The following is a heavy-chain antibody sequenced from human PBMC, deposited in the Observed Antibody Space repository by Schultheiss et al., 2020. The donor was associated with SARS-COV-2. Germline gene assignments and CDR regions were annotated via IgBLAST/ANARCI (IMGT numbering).Heavy chain of an antibody. V-gene: IGHV4-31*03. D-gene: IGHD4-11*01. CDR3: ARRRQDTNAYSYFDS. Sequence: SETLSLTCTVSGGSISSGGYYWSWIRQHPGNGLEWIGYIYYSGSTYYNPSLKSRVTISGDTSKNQFSLKLNSVTAAATAVYYCARRRQDTNAYSYFDSWGQGTLVTVSS. J-gene: IGHJ4*02. CDR1: GGSISSGGYY. CDR2: IYYSGST.